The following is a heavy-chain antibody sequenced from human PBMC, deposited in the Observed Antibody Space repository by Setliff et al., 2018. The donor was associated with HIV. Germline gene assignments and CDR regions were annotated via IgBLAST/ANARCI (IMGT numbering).Heavy chain of an antibody. J-gene: IGHJ5*02. D-gene: IGHD3-10*01. CDR2: IDISGTT. CDR3: ARDRHSSGLGSYGP. CDR1: GGSFGVYR. V-gene: IGHV4-4*07. Sequence: PSDTLSLTCTISGGSFGVYRWSLIRQSAGRGLEWIGRIDISGTTDYKPALEGRVAISVDTARNQFSLRVTSESAADTAVYFCARDRHSSGLGSYGPWGPGMLVTVSS.